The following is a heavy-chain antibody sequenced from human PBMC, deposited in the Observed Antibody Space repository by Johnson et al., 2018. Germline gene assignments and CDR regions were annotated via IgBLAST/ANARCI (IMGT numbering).Heavy chain of an antibody. V-gene: IGHV3-9*01. CDR3: AKAPVGWLGEGAEYFQH. Sequence: VQLVQSGGGLVQXGGSLRLSCAASGFTFDDYAMHWVRPAPGQGLEWVSGISWNSGSIGHADSVKGRFTISRYNANNSLYLKMNSLRAEDKALYYCAKAPVGWLGEGAEYFQHWGQGTLVTVSS. D-gene: IGHD3-3*01. CDR2: ISWNSGSI. CDR1: GFTFDDYA. J-gene: IGHJ1*01.